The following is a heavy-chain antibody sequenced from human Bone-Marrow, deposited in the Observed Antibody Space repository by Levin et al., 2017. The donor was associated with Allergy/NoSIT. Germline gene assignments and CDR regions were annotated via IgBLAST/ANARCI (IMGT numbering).Heavy chain of an antibody. D-gene: IGHD6-19*01. CDR2: LSGSGGNT. CDR1: GFTFSRYG. Sequence: LSLTCAASGFTFSRYGMSWVRQAPGRGLEWVSALSGSGGNTYYADSVKGRFTISRDNSKNTLFLQMNSLRVEDTAVYYCAKDLGWYGDAFDIWGQGTMVTVSS. J-gene: IGHJ3*02. CDR3: AKDLGWYGDAFDI. V-gene: IGHV3-23*01.